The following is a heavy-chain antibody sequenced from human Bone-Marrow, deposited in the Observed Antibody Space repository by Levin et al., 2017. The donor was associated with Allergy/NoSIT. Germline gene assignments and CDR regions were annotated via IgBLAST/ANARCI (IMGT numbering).Heavy chain of an antibody. J-gene: IGHJ6*02. V-gene: IGHV5-51*01. CDR1: GYSFIDFW. D-gene: IGHD1-7*01. CDR2: IYPGDSDT. Sequence: KVSCKGSGYSFIDFWIVWVRQMPGKGLEWIGLIYPGDSDTRYSPSFQGQVTMSAEKSLSTAYLQWSSLKASDSAIYYCARYDWNYDNYFYGLDVWGQGTTVTVSS. CDR3: ARYDWNYDNYFYGLDV.